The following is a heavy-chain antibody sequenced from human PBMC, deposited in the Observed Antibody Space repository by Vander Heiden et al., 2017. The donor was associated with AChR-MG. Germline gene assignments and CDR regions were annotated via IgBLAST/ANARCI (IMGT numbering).Heavy chain of an antibody. CDR2: TYYRSKWYN. D-gene: IGHD6-6*01. CDR1: GDGVRSNIPA. V-gene: IGHV6-1*01. Sequence: QAQLQQSGPGLVKPSQTLSLTCTTSGDGVRSNIPAWNWIGQAPSRVLEWLGRTYYRSKWYNDYAVSVKSRITIHPDTSKNQFSLQLNSVTPEDTAVYYCARGGSGAARLVSRYPPYYYYMDVWGKGTTVTVSS. CDR3: ARGGSGAARLVSRYPPYYYYMDV. J-gene: IGHJ6*03.